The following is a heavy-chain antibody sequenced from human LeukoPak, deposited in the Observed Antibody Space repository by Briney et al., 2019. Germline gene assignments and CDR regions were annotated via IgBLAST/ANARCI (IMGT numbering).Heavy chain of an antibody. CDR1: GGSISSSGYY. D-gene: IGHD5-24*01. V-gene: IGHV4-39*01. J-gene: IGHJ4*02. Sequence: SETLSLTCTVSGGSISSSGYYWGWIRQPPGKGLEWIGNIYYVGSTYYNPSLNSRVTISVDTSKNQFSLKLSSVTAADTAVYYCARHRRDGSPTQDWGQGILVTVSS. CDR2: IYYVGST. CDR3: ARHRRDGSPTQD.